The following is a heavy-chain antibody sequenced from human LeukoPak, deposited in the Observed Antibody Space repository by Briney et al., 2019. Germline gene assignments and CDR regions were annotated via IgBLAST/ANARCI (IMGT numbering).Heavy chain of an antibody. V-gene: IGHV5-51*01. Sequence: GGPQKISSKASGYSFTKYWIGWVRQMPGNGLEWMGVIYPGGSNTRYTPTFQDQVLISADKSARTTYLHWGSLQASGTATYYCAGRGSSAADAVDMWGQGTMVTVS. J-gene: IGHJ3*02. CDR1: GYSFTKYW. CDR2: IYPGGSNT. CDR3: AGRGSSAADAVDM. D-gene: IGHD3-10*01.